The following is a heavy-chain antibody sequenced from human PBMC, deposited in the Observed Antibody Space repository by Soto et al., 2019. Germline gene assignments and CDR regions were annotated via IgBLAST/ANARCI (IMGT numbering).Heavy chain of an antibody. CDR3: ARGTKPAAKSHYYYYYGMDV. D-gene: IGHD2-2*01. Sequence: GASVKVSCKASGYSFDRYGISWVRQAPGQRPEWMGWISADNGDTRFSQKVQGRVTMTRDTSTSTVYMELSRLRSEDTAVYYCARGTKPAAKSHYYYYYGMDVWGQGTTVTVSS. V-gene: IGHV1-18*01. CDR2: ISADNGDT. J-gene: IGHJ6*02. CDR1: GYSFDRYG.